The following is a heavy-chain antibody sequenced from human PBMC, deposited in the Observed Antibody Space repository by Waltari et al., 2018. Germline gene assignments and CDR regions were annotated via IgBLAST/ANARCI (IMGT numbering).Heavy chain of an antibody. V-gene: IGHV4-34*01. CDR3: ARGLDNAKIGH. Sequence: QVQLQQWGAGLLKSSETLSLTCAVYGGSFSGYYGSWIRQTPGKELEWIGEIHPSGSTDYKSSLQSRVTILLDTSKTQLSLKLTSVTAADTAVYYCARGLDNAKIGHWGQGTLVTVSS. J-gene: IGHJ4*02. D-gene: IGHD1-20*01. CDR1: GGSFSGYY. CDR2: IHPSGST.